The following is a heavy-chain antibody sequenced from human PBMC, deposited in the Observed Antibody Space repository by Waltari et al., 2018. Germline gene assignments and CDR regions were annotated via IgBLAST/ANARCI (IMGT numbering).Heavy chain of an antibody. CDR3: AKDEGARLAPTFGMDA. D-gene: IGHD6-6*01. CDR1: GFPFSTYP. V-gene: IGHV3-23*01. CDR2: MTASGGR. J-gene: IGHJ6*02. Sequence: EMQLLESGGALVQPGGSLRLSCAASGFPFSTYPTHWVRQAPGRGLEWFAVMTASGGRDYGGSVKGRFIIYRDNSKNTLYVEMYRLRVEDTARYYCAKDEGARLAPTFGMDAWGQGTTVIVS.